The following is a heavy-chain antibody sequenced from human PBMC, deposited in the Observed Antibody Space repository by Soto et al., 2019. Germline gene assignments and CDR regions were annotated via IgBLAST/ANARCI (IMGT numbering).Heavy chain of an antibody. CDR3: ARWDLDW. V-gene: IGHV3-33*01. CDR1: GFTFSHHG. CDR2: IWYDGSLK. D-gene: IGHD1-26*01. J-gene: IGHJ4*02. Sequence: QVQLVESGGGVVQPGKSLRLSCAASGFTFSHHGIHWVRQAPGKGLEWVAVIWYDGSLKYYADSVQGRLIVSRDNSKNPVYLQMNSLRVEDTAVYYCARWDLDWWGQGTLVTVSS.